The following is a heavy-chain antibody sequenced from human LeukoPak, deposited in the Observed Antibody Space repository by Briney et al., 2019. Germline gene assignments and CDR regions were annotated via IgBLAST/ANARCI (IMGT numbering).Heavy chain of an antibody. V-gene: IGHV4-59*01. J-gene: IGHJ5*02. CDR2: IYYSGST. CDR1: GGSISSYY. Sequence: PSETLSLTCTVSGGSISSYYWSWIRQPPGKGLEWIGYIYYSGSTNYNPSLKSRVTISVDTSKNQFSLKLRSVTAADTAVYYCARMGATTGLAWFDPWGQGTLVTVSS. D-gene: IGHD1-26*01. CDR3: ARMGATTGLAWFDP.